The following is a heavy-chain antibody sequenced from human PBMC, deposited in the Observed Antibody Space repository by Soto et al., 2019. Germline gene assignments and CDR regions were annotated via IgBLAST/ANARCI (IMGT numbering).Heavy chain of an antibody. Sequence: EVQLVESGGGLVKPGGSLRLSCAASGFTFSSYSMNWVRQAPGKGLEWVSSISSSSSYIYYADSVKGRFTISRDNAKNSLYLQRNILSVEDTAVYYCARGCSGGSCYCLDYWGQGTLVTVSS. CDR2: ISSSSSYI. CDR3: ARGCSGGSCYCLDY. V-gene: IGHV3-21*01. D-gene: IGHD2-15*01. CDR1: GFTFSSYS. J-gene: IGHJ4*02.